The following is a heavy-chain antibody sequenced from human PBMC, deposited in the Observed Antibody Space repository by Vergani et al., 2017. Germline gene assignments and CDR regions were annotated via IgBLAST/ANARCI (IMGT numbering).Heavy chain of an antibody. D-gene: IGHD3-9*01. V-gene: IGHV3-23*01. J-gene: IGHJ4*02. CDR2: ISARYPST. CDR3: TTPTKLELRYYFDY. Sequence: EVQLLQSGGGVIQPGGSVRLSCAASGFTFSACPMTWVRQAPGKGLEWVSAISARYPSTYYADSVKGRFTISRDNSKNMLYLQMNSLKTEDTAVYYCTTPTKLELRYYFDYWGQGTLVTVSS. CDR1: GFTFSACP.